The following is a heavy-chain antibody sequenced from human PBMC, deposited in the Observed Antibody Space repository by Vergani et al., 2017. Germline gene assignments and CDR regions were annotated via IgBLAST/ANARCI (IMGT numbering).Heavy chain of an antibody. CDR3: ARMRADDSDKYLFFDY. CDR2: IDWDDDK. J-gene: IGHJ4*02. V-gene: IGHV2-70*04. D-gene: IGHD2-15*01. Sequence: QVTLKESGPALVKPTQTLTLTCTFSGFSLSTSGMRVSWIRQPPGKALEWLARIDWDDDKFYSTSLKTRLTISKDTSKNQVVLTMTNMDPVDTATYYCARMRADDSDKYLFFDYWGQGNLVTVSS. CDR1: GFSLSTSGMR.